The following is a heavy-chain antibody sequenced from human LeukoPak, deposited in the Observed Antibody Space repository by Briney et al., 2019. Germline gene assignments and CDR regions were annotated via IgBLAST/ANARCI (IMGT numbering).Heavy chain of an antibody. Sequence: SETLSLTCTVSGGSISSYYWSWIRQPPGKGLEWIGYIYYSGSTNYNPSLKSRVTISVDTSKNQFSLKLSSVTAADTAVYYCARDGGHDYGDYVRDYWGQGTLVTVSS. CDR1: GGSISSYY. CDR2: IYYSGST. J-gene: IGHJ4*02. D-gene: IGHD4-17*01. V-gene: IGHV4-59*12. CDR3: ARDGGHDYGDYVRDY.